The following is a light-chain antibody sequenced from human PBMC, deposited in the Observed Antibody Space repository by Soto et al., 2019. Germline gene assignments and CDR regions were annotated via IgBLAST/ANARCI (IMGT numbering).Light chain of an antibody. V-gene: IGLV2-14*01. Sequence: QSALTQPASVSGSPGQSITISCTVTSSDVGGYNYVSWYQQNPGKAPKLMIYEVSNRPSGVSNRFSGSKSGNMASLTISGLQAEDEADYYCSSYTINRTYVFGTGTKVTVL. J-gene: IGLJ1*01. CDR2: EVS. CDR3: SSYTINRTYV. CDR1: SSDVGGYNY.